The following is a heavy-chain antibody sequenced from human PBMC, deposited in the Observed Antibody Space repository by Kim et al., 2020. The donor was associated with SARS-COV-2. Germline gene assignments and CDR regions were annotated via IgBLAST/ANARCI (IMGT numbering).Heavy chain of an antibody. CDR1: GGSFSGYY. J-gene: IGHJ4*02. D-gene: IGHD4-17*01. CDR2: INHSGST. V-gene: IGHV4-34*01. Sequence: SETLSLTCAVYGGSFSGYYWSWIRQPPGKGLEWIGEINHSGSTNYNPSLKSRVTISVDTSKNQFSLKLSSVTAADTAVYYCARNEDYGDYVPFDYWGQGTLVTVSS. CDR3: ARNEDYGDYVPFDY.